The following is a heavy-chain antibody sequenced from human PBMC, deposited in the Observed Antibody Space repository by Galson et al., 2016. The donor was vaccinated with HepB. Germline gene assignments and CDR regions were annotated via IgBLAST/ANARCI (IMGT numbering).Heavy chain of an antibody. CDR1: GHTLTEMS. V-gene: IGHV1-24*01. D-gene: IGHD3-9*01. Sequence: SVKVSCKVTGHTLTEMSIHWVRQGPGKGLEWMGGFDAEYTETIYAQKFQGRVIMTEDTSTNTAYMELNSLRVDDTAVYYCVAENYYDWSYRTYFDNWGQGTLVTVSS. CDR3: VAENYYDWSYRTYFDN. J-gene: IGHJ4*02. CDR2: FDAEYTET.